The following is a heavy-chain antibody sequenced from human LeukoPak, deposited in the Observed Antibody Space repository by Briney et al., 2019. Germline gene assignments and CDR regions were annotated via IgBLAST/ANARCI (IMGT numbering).Heavy chain of an antibody. J-gene: IGHJ1*01. Sequence: MSSETLSLTCTVSGGTLNSFYWSWIRQPPGKGLEWIGEINHSGSTNYNPSLKSRVTISVDTSKNQFSLELSPVTAADTAVYYCATHEYSSRAEYFQHWGQGTLVTVSS. CDR2: INHSGST. CDR3: ATHEYSSRAEYFQH. D-gene: IGHD6-6*01. V-gene: IGHV4-34*08. CDR1: GGTLNSFY.